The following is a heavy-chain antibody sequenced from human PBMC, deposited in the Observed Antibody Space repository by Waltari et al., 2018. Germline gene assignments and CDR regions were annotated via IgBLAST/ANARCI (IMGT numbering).Heavy chain of an antibody. J-gene: IGHJ3*02. Sequence: EVQLVESGGGLVQPGRSLRLSCTASGFTFGDYAMSWFRQAPGKGLEWVGFIRSKAYGGTTEYAASGKGRFTISRDESKSIAYLQMNSLKTEDTAVYYCTRDEVVGATSAFDIWGQGTMVTVSS. CDR1: GFTFGDYA. CDR3: TRDEVVGATSAFDI. V-gene: IGHV3-49*03. D-gene: IGHD1-26*01. CDR2: IRSKAYGGTT.